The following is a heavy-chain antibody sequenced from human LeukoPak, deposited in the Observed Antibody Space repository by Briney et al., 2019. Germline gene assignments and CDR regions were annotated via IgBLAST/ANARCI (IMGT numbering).Heavy chain of an antibody. V-gene: IGHV4-34*01. CDR2: INHSGST. Sequence: SETLSLTCAVYGGSFSGYYWSWIRQPPGKGLEWIGEINHSGSTNYNPSLKSRVTISVDTSKNQFSLKLSSVTAADTAVYYCARFDGYMSLSSERDYWGQGTLVTVSS. CDR3: ARFDGYMSLSSERDY. D-gene: IGHD5-24*01. J-gene: IGHJ4*02. CDR1: GGSFSGYY.